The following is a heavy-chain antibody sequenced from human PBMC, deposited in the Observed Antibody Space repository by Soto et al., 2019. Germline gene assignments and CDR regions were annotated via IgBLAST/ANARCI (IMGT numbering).Heavy chain of an antibody. V-gene: IGHV3-11*01. CDR1: GFTFSDYY. D-gene: IGHD2-2*01. Sequence: PGGSLRLSCAASGFTFSDYYMSWIRQAPGKGMEWVSYISSSGSTIYYADSVKGRFTISRDNAKNSLYLQMNSLRAEDTAVYYCARGASVVVPAAILNWFDPWGQGTLVTVSS. J-gene: IGHJ5*02. CDR2: ISSSGSTI. CDR3: ARGASVVVPAAILNWFDP.